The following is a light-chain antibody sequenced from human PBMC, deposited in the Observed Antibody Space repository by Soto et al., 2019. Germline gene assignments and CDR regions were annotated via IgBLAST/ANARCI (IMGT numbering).Light chain of an antibody. V-gene: IGKV3-20*01. Sequence: EIVLTQSPGTLSLSPGERTTLSCRASQSISSKYLAWYQQKLGQAPRLLIYGASSRATGIPDRFSGSGSGTDFTLNISRLEPEDFAVYYCQQYGLLPPCTFGGGTKVDIK. CDR2: GAS. CDR1: QSISSKY. J-gene: IGKJ4*02. CDR3: QQYGLLPPCT.